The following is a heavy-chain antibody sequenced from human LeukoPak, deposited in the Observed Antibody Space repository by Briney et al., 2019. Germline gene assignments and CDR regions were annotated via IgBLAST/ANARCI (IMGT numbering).Heavy chain of an antibody. Sequence: ASVKVSCKASGYTFTSYGISWVRQAPGQGLEWMGWISAYNGNTNYAQKLQGRVTMTTDTSTSTAYMELRSLRSDDTAVYYCARALTYCGGDCYYYYGMDVWGQGTTVTVSS. CDR1: GYTFTSYG. CDR2: ISAYNGNT. D-gene: IGHD2-21*02. CDR3: ARALTYCGGDCYYYYGMDV. J-gene: IGHJ6*02. V-gene: IGHV1-18*01.